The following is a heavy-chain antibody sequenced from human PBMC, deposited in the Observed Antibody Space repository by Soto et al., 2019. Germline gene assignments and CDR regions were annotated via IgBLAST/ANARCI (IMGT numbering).Heavy chain of an antibody. V-gene: IGHV3-15*01. CDR3: TTYDYILGSDRYRWAY. CDR2: IKSKIDGGTT. CDR1: GFTFSNAW. Sequence: GGSLRLSCAASGFTFSNAWMSLVRQAPGKGLEWVARIKSKIDGGTTDHAAPVVGRFTISRDDSKNTLYLQMNGLETEDTAVYYCTTYDYILGSDRYRWAYWGRGALVTVSS. J-gene: IGHJ4*02. D-gene: IGHD3-16*02.